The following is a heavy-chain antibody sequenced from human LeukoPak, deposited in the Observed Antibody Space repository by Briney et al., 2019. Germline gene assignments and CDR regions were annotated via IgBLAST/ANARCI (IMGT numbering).Heavy chain of an antibody. Sequence: GGSLRLSCAASGFTFSSYAMTWVRQAPGKGLEWVSVISGSGGSTYYADSVKGRFTISRDNAKNSLYLQMNSLRAEDTALYYCARGHDILTGDYYMDVWGKGTTVTVSS. J-gene: IGHJ6*03. CDR1: GFTFSSYA. D-gene: IGHD3-9*01. CDR2: ISGSGGST. V-gene: IGHV3-23*01. CDR3: ARGHDILTGDYYMDV.